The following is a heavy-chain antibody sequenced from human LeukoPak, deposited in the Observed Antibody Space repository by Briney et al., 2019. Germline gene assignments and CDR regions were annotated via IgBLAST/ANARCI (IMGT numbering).Heavy chain of an antibody. CDR2: IYSGGST. CDR1: GFTVSSNY. D-gene: IGHD4-11*01. CDR3: ARAPTVTGSYYYYYMDV. V-gene: IGHV3-53*01. J-gene: IGHJ6*03. Sequence: GGSLRLSCAASGFTVSSNYMSWVRQAPGKGLEWVSVIYSGGSTYYADSVKGRFTISRDNSKNTLYLQMNSLRAEDTAVYYCARAPTVTGSYYYYYMDVWGKGTTVIVSS.